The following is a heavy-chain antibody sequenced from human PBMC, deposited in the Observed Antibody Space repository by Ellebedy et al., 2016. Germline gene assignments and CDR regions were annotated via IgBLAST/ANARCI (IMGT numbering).Heavy chain of an antibody. J-gene: IGHJ4*02. D-gene: IGHD4-17*01. CDR2: IYYTGSM. CDR1: GGSITSSPYY. CDR3: ARLPLADYDFDY. V-gene: IGHV4-39*01. Sequence: SETLSLXXTVSGGSITSSPYYWGWIRQPPGKGLEWIGSIYYTGSMYYNPSLKSRVTISVDTSKNQFSLRLSSVIAADTAVYYCARLPLADYDFDYWGQGTLVTVFS.